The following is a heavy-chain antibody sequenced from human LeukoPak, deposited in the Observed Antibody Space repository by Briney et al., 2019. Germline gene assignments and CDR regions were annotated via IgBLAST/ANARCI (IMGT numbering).Heavy chain of an antibody. CDR3: AREAPGFSSFDY. Sequence: GASVKVSCKASGGTFSSYAISWVRQAPGQGLEWMGGIIPIFGTANYAQKFQGRVTITRDTSASTAYMELSSLRSEDTAVYYCAREAPGFSSFDYWGQGTLVTVSS. J-gene: IGHJ4*02. D-gene: IGHD2/OR15-2a*01. CDR1: GGTFSSYA. CDR2: IIPIFGTA. V-gene: IGHV1-69*05.